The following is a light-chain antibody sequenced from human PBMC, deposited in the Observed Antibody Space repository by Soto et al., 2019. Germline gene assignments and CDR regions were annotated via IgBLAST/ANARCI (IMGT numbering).Light chain of an antibody. CDR1: SSDVGGYNY. CDR2: DVS. Sequence: QSALTQPASVSGSPGQSITISCTGTSSDVGGYNYVSWYHQHPGKAPKLMIYDVSNRPSGVSNRFSGSKSGNTASLTISGLQAEDEADYYCSSYTSSSTYGVFGGGTKVTVL. J-gene: IGLJ2*01. CDR3: SSYTSSSTYGV. V-gene: IGLV2-14*01.